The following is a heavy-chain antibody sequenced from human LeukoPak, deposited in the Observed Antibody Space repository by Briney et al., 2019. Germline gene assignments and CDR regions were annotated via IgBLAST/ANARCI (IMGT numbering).Heavy chain of an antibody. CDR2: TRNKANSYTT. J-gene: IGHJ3*02. V-gene: IGHV3-72*01. CDR1: GFTFSSYG. CDR3: AREGGITIFGVVRAFDI. D-gene: IGHD3-3*01. Sequence: GGSLRLSCAASGFTFSSYGMDWVRQAPGKGLEWVGRTRNKANSYTTEYAASVKGRFTISRDDSKNSLYLQMNSLKTEDTAVYYCAREGGITIFGVVRAFDIWGQGTMVTVSS.